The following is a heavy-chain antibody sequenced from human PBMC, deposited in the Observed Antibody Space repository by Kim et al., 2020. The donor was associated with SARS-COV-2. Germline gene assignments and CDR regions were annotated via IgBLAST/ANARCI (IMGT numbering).Heavy chain of an antibody. CDR2: INHSGST. CDR3: SRGPSSSFRVIDY. CDR1: GGSFSGYY. D-gene: IGHD6-13*01. J-gene: IGHJ4*02. V-gene: IGHV4-34*01. Sequence: SETLSLTCAVYGGSFSGYYWSWIRQPPGKGLEWIGEINHSGSTNYNPSLKSRVTISVDTSKNQFSLKLSSVTAADTAVYYCSRGPSSSFRVIDYWVQGT.